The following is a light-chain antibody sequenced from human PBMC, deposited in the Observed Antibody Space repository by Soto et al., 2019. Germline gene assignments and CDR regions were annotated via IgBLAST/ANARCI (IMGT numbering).Light chain of an antibody. CDR1: NIGSKS. Sequence: SYELTQPPSVSVAPGKTARITCGGNNIGSKSVHWYQQKPGQAPVLVIYYDSDRPSGIPERFSGSNSGNTATLTVSRVEAGDEADYYCQVWDSGSDHVFGGGTQLTVL. CDR2: YDS. CDR3: QVWDSGSDHV. V-gene: IGLV3-21*04. J-gene: IGLJ7*01.